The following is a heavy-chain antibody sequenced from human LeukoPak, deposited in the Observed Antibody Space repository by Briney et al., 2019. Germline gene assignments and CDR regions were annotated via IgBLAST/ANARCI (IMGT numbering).Heavy chain of an antibody. D-gene: IGHD3-22*01. Sequence: GGSLRLSCAASGFTFSSYSMNWVRQAPGKGLEWVSSISSSSSYIYYADSVKGRFTISRDNAKNSLYLQMNSLRAEDTAVYYCARGCCSGVSVDYYDSSGYPSGDAFDIWGQGTMVTVSS. CDR3: ARGCCSGVSVDYYDSSGYPSGDAFDI. CDR2: ISSSSSYI. J-gene: IGHJ3*02. V-gene: IGHV3-21*01. CDR1: GFTFSSYS.